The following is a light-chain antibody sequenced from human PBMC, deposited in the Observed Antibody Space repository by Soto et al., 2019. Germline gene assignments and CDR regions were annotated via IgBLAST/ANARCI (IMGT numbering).Light chain of an antibody. CDR1: QSVSSNY. CDR2: GAS. Sequence: EIVLTQSPGTLSLSPGDRVTLSCRASQSVSSNYLAWYQQKPGQAPRLLIYGASSRATGIPDRFSGSGSGTDFTLTISRLEPEDFAVYYCQHYDSSPLPFGGGTKVEI. V-gene: IGKV3-20*01. J-gene: IGKJ4*01. CDR3: QHYDSSPLP.